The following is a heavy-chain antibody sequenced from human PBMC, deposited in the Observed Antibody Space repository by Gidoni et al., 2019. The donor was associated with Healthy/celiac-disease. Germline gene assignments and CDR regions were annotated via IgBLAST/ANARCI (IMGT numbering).Heavy chain of an antibody. CDR2: ISGSGGST. V-gene: IGHV3-23*01. Sequence: EVQLLESGGGLVQPGGSLRLSCAASGFTFSSNAMSWVRQAPGKGLDWVSAISGSGGSTDYADSVTGRFTISRDNSKNTLYLQMNSLRAEDTAVYYCAKDGWYNGWFDPWGQGTLVTVSS. J-gene: IGHJ5*02. CDR1: GFTFSSNA. CDR3: AKDGWYNGWFDP. D-gene: IGHD6-19*01.